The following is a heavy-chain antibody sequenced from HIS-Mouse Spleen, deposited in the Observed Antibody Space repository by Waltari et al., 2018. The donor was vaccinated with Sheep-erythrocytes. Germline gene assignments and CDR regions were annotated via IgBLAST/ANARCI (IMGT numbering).Heavy chain of an antibody. V-gene: IGHV3-30*18. CDR3: AKDRRGFWDY. J-gene: IGHJ4*02. Sequence: GRSLRLSCAASGFTFSSYGMHWVRQAPGKGLEWVAVISYDGSNKYYADSVKGRFTISRDNSKNTLYLQMNSLRAEDTAVYYCAKDRRGFWDYWGQGTLVTVSS. D-gene: IGHD3-10*01. CDR1: GFTFSSYG. CDR2: ISYDGSNK.